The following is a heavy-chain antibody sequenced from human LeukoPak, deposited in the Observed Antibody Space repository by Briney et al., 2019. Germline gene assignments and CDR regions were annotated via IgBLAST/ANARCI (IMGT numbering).Heavy chain of an antibody. CDR3: ARQGGLWLRAPFDY. CDR2: MYYSGST. CDR1: GGSISTSSYY. Sequence: PSETLSLTCTVSGGSISTSSYYWGWIRQPPGKGLEWIGSMYYSGSTYYNPSLQGRVTISVDTSKNQFSLRLTSVTAADTAVYYCARQGGLWLRAPFDYWGQGTLVTVSS. D-gene: IGHD5-18*01. J-gene: IGHJ4*02. V-gene: IGHV4-39*01.